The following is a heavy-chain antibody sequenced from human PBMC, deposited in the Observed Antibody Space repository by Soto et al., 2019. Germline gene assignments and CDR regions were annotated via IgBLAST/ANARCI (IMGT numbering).Heavy chain of an antibody. V-gene: IGHV3-30*18. J-gene: IGHJ4*02. Sequence: QVQLVESGGGVVQPGRSLRLSCAASGFTFSSYGMHWVRQAPGKGLEWVAVISYDGSNKYYADSVKGRFTISRDNSKNTLYMQMNSLRAEDTAVYYCAKDGRYSGYDLPLPNFDYWGQGTLVTVSS. CDR2: ISYDGSNK. D-gene: IGHD5-12*01. CDR3: AKDGRYSGYDLPLPNFDY. CDR1: GFTFSSYG.